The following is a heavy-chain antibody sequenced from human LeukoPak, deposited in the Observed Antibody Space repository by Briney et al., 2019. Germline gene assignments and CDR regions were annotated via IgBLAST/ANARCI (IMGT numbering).Heavy chain of an antibody. Sequence: PGGPLRLSCAASGFTFSYYAMNWVRQAPGKGLEWVSYIGVGSGTIYYADSVKGRFTISRDNSKNTVYLQMNSLRAEDTAVYYCVRSVWDCWGQGTLVTVSS. CDR2: IGVGSGTI. CDR3: VRSVWDC. CDR1: GFTFSYYA. D-gene: IGHD2-21*01. V-gene: IGHV3-48*04. J-gene: IGHJ4*02.